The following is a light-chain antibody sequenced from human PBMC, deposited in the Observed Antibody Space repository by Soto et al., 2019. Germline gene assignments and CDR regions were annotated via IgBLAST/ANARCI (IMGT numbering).Light chain of an antibody. CDR3: QQYKNWPFT. V-gene: IGKV3D-15*01. J-gene: IGKJ4*01. CDR2: GAS. Sequence: EIVMTQSPATLSVSPGESATLSCRASQSVSSNLAWYQQKPGQTPRLLLHGASTTATRIPGRFSGSGSGTEFTLTISSLQSEDFAVYYCQQYKNWPFTFGGGTKVEIK. CDR1: QSVSSN.